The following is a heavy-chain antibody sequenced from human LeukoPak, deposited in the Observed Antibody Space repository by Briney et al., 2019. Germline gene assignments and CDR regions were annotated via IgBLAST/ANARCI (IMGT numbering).Heavy chain of an antibody. CDR1: GFTFGSYW. J-gene: IGHJ4*02. CDR2: IEQDGSEK. D-gene: IGHD3-10*01. CDR3: AFLINYGSGSYYPYYFDY. Sequence: GGSLRLSCAASGFTFGSYWMSWVRQAPGKGLEWVANIEQDGSEKYYVDSVKGRFTISRDNAKNSLYLQMNSLRAEDTAVYYCAFLINYGSGSYYPYYFDYWGQGTLVTVSS. V-gene: IGHV3-7*01.